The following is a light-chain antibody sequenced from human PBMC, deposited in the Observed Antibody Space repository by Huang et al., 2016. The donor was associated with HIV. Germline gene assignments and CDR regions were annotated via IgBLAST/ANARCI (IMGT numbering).Light chain of an antibody. J-gene: IGKJ3*01. Sequence: DIQMSQSPSSLSASVGDRVTIICRASQGINNFLAWYRQKPGKVPKLLIYAASTLQSGVTSRFSGRGSGTDFTLTISSLQPDDVATYYCQNYNSVPFTCGPGTKVDIK. V-gene: IGKV1-27*01. CDR1: QGINNF. CDR3: QNYNSVPFT. CDR2: AAS.